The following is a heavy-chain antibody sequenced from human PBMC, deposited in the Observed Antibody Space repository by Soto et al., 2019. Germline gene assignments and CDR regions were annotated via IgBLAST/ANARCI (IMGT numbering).Heavy chain of an antibody. Sequence: KTSETLSLTCTVSGGSISSYYWSWIRHPAGKGLEWIGRIYTSGSTNYNPSLKSRVTMSVDTSKNQFSLKLSSVTAADTAVYYCAREIVPAALGGYYYYYYGMDVWGQGTTVTVSS. J-gene: IGHJ6*02. CDR3: AREIVPAALGGYYYYYYGMDV. V-gene: IGHV4-4*07. D-gene: IGHD2-2*01. CDR1: GGSISSYY. CDR2: IYTSGST.